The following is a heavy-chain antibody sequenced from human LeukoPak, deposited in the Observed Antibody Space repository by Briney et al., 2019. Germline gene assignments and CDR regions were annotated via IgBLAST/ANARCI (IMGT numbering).Heavy chain of an antibody. CDR2: MSASGGST. J-gene: IGHJ4*02. D-gene: IGHD6-13*01. V-gene: IGHV3-23*01. CDR3: AKRPAVNTPCYY. Sequence: GGSLRLSCAASGFTLSSYGMSWFRQAPGKGLEWVSYMSASGGSTYYADSVKGRFTITRDSSKNTLYLQMNSLRAEDTAIYFCAKRPAVNTPCYYCGQGNLISVSS. CDR1: GFTLSSYG.